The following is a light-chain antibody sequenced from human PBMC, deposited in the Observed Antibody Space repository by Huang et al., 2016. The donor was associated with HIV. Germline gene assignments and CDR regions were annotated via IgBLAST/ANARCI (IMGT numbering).Light chain of an antibody. V-gene: IGKV3-15*01. CDR1: QSVSSN. J-gene: IGKJ1*01. Sequence: EIVMTQSPATLSVSPGERATLSCRASQSVSSNLAWYQQKPGQAPRLLIYGASTRATGIPARFSGSGSGTEFTLTISSLQSADFAVYYCQQCNDWPRTFGQGTKVEIK. CDR3: QQCNDWPRT. CDR2: GAS.